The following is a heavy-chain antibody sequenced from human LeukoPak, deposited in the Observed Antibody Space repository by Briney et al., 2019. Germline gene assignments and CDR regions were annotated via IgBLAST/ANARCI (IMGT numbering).Heavy chain of an antibody. D-gene: IGHD3-10*01. CDR2: ISSSSSYI. Sequence: GGSLRVSCAASGFTFSSYSMNWVRQAPGKGLEWVSSISSSSSYIYYADSVQGRFTTSRDNAKNSLYLQMNSLRAEDTAVYYCARDEGYYGSGSYSDYWGQGTLVTVSS. CDR1: GFTFSSYS. CDR3: ARDEGYYGSGSYSDY. J-gene: IGHJ4*02. V-gene: IGHV3-21*01.